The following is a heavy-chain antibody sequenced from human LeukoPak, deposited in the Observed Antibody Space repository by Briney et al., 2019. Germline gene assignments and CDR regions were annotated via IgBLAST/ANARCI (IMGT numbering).Heavy chain of an antibody. V-gene: IGHV3-7*01. Sequence: GGSLRLSCAGSGFTFSDFWMTWVRQTPGKGLEWVANIKEDGAEKNLVDSVKCRFTISRDNTKNLLFLEMNNLRGDDTAIYYCVRESRPGGAMGLYHNLDYWGQGTLVAVSS. CDR1: GFTFSDFW. CDR2: IKEDGAEK. D-gene: IGHD1-1*01. J-gene: IGHJ4*02. CDR3: VRESRPGGAMGLYHNLDY.